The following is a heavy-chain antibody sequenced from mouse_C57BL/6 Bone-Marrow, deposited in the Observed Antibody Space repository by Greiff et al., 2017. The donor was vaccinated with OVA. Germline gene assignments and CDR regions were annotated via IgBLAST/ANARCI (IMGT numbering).Heavy chain of an antibody. CDR1: GYAFTNYL. Sequence: VKLQESGAELVRPGTSVKVSCKASGYAFTNYLIEWVKQRPGQGLEWIGVINPGSGGTNYNEKFKGKATLTADKSSSTAYMQLSSLTSEDSAVYFCARYGYDGFDYWGQGTTLTVSS. V-gene: IGHV1-54*01. CDR2: INPGSGGT. D-gene: IGHD2-2*01. CDR3: ARYGYDGFDY. J-gene: IGHJ2*01.